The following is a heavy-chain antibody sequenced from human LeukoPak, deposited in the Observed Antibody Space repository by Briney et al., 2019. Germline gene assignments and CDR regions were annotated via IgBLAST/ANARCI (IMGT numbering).Heavy chain of an antibody. Sequence: GGSLRLSCTASELTFSDYWMSWVRQAPGKGLEWVANIKQDGSVKQYVDSVKGRFTISRDNTKKALYLQMNSLRGEDTAVFYCAAGNTFDIWGQGTLVSVSS. CDR2: IKQDGSVK. D-gene: IGHD3-10*01. CDR1: ELTFSDYW. V-gene: IGHV3-7*01. J-gene: IGHJ3*02. CDR3: AAGNTFDI.